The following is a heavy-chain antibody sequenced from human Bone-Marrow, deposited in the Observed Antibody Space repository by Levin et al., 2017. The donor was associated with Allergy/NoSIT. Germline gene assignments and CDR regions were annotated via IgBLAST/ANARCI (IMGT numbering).Heavy chain of an antibody. Sequence: SCAASGFTFSTCAMHWVRQAPGKGLEWVASISYDGINKYYADSVNGRFTISRDNSKNTLYLQMNSLRAEDTAVHYCAKVGMIDYYDYVWGSLDSWGQGTLVTVSS. CDR1: GFTFSTCA. CDR3: AKVGMIDYYDYVWGSLDS. D-gene: IGHD3-16*01. V-gene: IGHV3-30*18. CDR2: ISYDGINK. J-gene: IGHJ4*02.